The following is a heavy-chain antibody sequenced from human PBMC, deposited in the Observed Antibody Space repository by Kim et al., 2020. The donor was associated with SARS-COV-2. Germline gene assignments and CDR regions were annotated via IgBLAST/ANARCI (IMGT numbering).Heavy chain of an antibody. CDR3: ARANSHFDWSAFDI. Sequence: SQTLSLTCAISGDSVSSNSAAWNWIRQSPSRGLEWLGSTYYRSKWYIDYAVSVKSRITINPDTSKNQFSLQLNSVTPEDTGVYYCARANSHFDWSAFDIWGQGTMVTVSS. CDR2: TYYRSKWYI. D-gene: IGHD3-9*01. V-gene: IGHV6-1*01. J-gene: IGHJ3*02. CDR1: GDSVSSNSAA.